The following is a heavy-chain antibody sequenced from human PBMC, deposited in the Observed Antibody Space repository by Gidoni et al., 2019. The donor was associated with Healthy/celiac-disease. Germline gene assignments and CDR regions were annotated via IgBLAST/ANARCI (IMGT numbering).Heavy chain of an antibody. J-gene: IGHJ4*02. V-gene: IGHV3-33*01. Sequence: QVQLVESGGGVVQPGRSLRLSRAPSGFSFSSYGMHWVRQAPGKGLEWVAVIWYDGSNKYYADSVKGRLTISRDNSKNTLYLQMNSLRAEDTAVYYCARDLTMGRGEPDYWGQGTLVTVSS. D-gene: IGHD3-10*01. CDR2: IWYDGSNK. CDR1: GFSFSSYG. CDR3: ARDLTMGRGEPDY.